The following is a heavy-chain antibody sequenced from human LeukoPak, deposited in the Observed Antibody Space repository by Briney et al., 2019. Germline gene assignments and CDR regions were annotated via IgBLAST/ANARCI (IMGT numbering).Heavy chain of an antibody. Sequence: SETLSLTCAVYGGSFSGYYWSWIRQPPGKGLEWIGEINHSGSTNYNPSLKSRVTISVDTSKNQFSLKLSSVTAADTAVYYCARFGSGWWYNDYWGQGTLVTVSS. D-gene: IGHD6-19*01. J-gene: IGHJ4*02. CDR2: INHSGST. CDR3: ARFGSGWWYNDY. V-gene: IGHV4-34*01. CDR1: GGSFSGYY.